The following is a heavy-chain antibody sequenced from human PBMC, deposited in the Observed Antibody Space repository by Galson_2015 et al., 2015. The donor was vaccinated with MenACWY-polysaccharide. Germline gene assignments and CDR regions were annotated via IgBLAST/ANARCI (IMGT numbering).Heavy chain of an antibody. CDR1: GFTFSDPA. CDR3: TRDMRTLDC. V-gene: IGHV3-73*01. CDR2: IRSKANNYAT. D-gene: IGHD2-15*01. Sequence: SLRLSCAASGFTFSDPAIHWVRQASGKGLEWVGRIRSKANNYATGYAASVKGRFTISSDDSKSSAYLQMDSLKTVDTAVYFCTRDMRTLDCWSQGTLGTVSS. J-gene: IGHJ4*02.